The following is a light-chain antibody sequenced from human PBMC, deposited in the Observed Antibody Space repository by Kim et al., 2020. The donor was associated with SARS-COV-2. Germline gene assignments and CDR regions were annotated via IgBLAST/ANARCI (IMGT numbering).Light chain of an antibody. CDR2: VNSDGSH. J-gene: IGLJ3*02. V-gene: IGLV4-69*01. Sequence: QLVLTQSPSASASLGASVKLTCTLTSGHSSYAIAWHQQQPEKGPGFLMKVNSDGSHSKGDGVPDRFSGSSSGAERYLSISSLQSEDEADYYCQTWATGFWVFGGGTKVTVL. CDR3: QTWATGFWV. CDR1: SGHSSYA.